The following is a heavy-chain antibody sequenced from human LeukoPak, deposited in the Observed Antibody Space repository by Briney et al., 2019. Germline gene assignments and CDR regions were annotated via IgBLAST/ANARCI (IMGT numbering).Heavy chain of an antibody. Sequence: SETLSLTCTVSGGSISSYYWSWIRQPPGKGLEWIGYIYYSGSTNYNPSLKSRVTISVDTSKNQFSLKLSSVTAADTAVYYCATLSGCYYLGHRGFDYWGQGTLVTVSS. CDR1: GGSISSYY. V-gene: IGHV4-59*08. D-gene: IGHD1-26*01. CDR2: IYYSGST. CDR3: ATLSGCYYLGHRGFDY. J-gene: IGHJ4*02.